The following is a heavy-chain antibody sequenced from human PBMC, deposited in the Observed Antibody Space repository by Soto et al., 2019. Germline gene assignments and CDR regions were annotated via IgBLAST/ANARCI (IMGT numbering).Heavy chain of an antibody. J-gene: IGHJ4*02. V-gene: IGHV3-64D*06. CDR2: ISTNGGST. D-gene: IGHD3-22*01. Sequence: GGSLRLSCSASGFTFSSYAMHWVRQAPGKGLEYVSSISTNGGSTHYAYSVKGRFTISRDNSKNTQYLQMSSLRADDTAVYYCVKGEYYYDSSGYYPFDYWGQGT. CDR1: GFTFSSYA. CDR3: VKGEYYYDSSGYYPFDY.